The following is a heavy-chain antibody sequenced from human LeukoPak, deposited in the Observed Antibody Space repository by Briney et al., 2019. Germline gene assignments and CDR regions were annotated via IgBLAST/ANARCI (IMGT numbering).Heavy chain of an antibody. Sequence: GGSLRLSCAASGFTISNYWMHWVRQAPGKGLVWVSRITRDGINTAYADSVKGRFTVSRDNAKNTLHLQMNSLRAEDTAVYYYARDRGQPDAFDIWGQGTMVTVSA. D-gene: IGHD3-10*01. CDR2: ITRDGINT. CDR1: GFTISNYW. CDR3: ARDRGQPDAFDI. J-gene: IGHJ3*02. V-gene: IGHV3-74*01.